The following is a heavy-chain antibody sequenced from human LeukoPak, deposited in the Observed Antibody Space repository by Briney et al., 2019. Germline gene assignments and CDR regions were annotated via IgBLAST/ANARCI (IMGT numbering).Heavy chain of an antibody. V-gene: IGHV4-59*01. CDR2: IYYSGST. CDR3: ARVPLYGSGSYRWFDP. D-gene: IGHD3-10*01. Sequence: SETLSLTCTVSGGSISSYYWSWIRQPPGKGLEWIGYIYYSGSTNYNPSLKSRVTISVDTSKNQFSLKLSSVTAADTAVYYCARVPLYGSGSYRWFDPWGQGTLVTVSS. J-gene: IGHJ5*02. CDR1: GGSISSYY.